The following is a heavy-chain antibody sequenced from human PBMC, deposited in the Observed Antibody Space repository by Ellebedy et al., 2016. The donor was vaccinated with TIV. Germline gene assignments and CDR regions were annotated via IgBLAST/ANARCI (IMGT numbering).Heavy chain of an antibody. V-gene: IGHV1-18*04. J-gene: IGHJ4*02. D-gene: IGHD5-24*01. Sequence: ASVKVSCKASGYTFTSYDISWVRQAPGQGLEYMGWISGYYGTTNYAQNLQGRVTMTTDTSTSTAYMELRGLRSDDTAVYYGGRVEKWLQFPKYWGQGTLVTVSS. CDR2: ISGYYGTT. CDR3: GRVEKWLQFPKY. CDR1: GYTFTSYD.